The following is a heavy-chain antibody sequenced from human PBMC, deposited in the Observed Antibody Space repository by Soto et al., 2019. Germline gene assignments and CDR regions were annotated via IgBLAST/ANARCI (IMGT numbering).Heavy chain of an antibody. CDR1: GGTFSSFA. V-gene: IGHV1-69*13. J-gene: IGHJ4*02. CDR2: IIPIFGTA. Sequence: ASVKVSCKASGGTFSSFAISWVRQAPGQGLEWMGGIIPIFGTANYAQKFQGRVTITADESTSTAYMELSSLRSEDTAVYYCAEGLGGGSYWGFDYWGQGTLVTVS. CDR3: AEGLGGGSYWGFDY. D-gene: IGHD1-26*01.